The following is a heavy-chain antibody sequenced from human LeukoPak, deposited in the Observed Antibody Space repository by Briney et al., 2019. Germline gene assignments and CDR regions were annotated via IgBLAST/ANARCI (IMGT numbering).Heavy chain of an antibody. D-gene: IGHD2-8*01. CDR3: ARDMTEGVLSVDV. Sequence: GGSLRLSCAASGFTFSSYAMSWVRQAPGKGLEWVSVISGSGGSTYYADSVKGRSTIFRDNSKNTLYLQMNTLRAEDTAVYYCARDMTEGVLSVDVWGQGTTVTVSS. V-gene: IGHV3-23*01. J-gene: IGHJ6*02. CDR2: ISGSGGST. CDR1: GFTFSSYA.